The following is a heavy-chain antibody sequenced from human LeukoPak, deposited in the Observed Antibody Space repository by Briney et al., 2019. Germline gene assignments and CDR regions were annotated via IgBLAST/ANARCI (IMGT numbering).Heavy chain of an antibody. D-gene: IGHD2-2*02. CDR3: ARDPGGPHTVKWDAFDI. Sequence: GESLKISCAASGFTVSSNYMSWVRQAPGKGLEWVSVIYSGGSTYYADSVKGRFTISRDNSKNTLYLQVNSLRAEDTAVYYCARDPGGPHTVKWDAFDIWGQGTMVTVSS. J-gene: IGHJ3*02. CDR2: IYSGGST. V-gene: IGHV3-53*01. CDR1: GFTVSSNY.